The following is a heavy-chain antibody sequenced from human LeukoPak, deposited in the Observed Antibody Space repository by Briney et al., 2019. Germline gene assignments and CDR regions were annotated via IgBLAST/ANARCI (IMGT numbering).Heavy chain of an antibody. D-gene: IGHD4-23*01. CDR2: IAWNGGRA. J-gene: IGHJ6*02. Sequence: GRSLRLSCAASGFTFDDFAMHWVRQVPGKGLEWVSGIAWNGGRAAFADSVKGRFNISRDNDKNSLYLQMNSLRAEDTALYYCAKDRGTVLRWGSWGMDVWGQGTTVTVSS. V-gene: IGHV3-9*01. CDR1: GFTFDDFA. CDR3: AKDRGTVLRWGSWGMDV.